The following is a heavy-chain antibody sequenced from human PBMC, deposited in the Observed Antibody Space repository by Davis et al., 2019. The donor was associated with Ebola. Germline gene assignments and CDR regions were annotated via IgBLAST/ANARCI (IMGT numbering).Heavy chain of an antibody. CDR2: IYYSGST. D-gene: IGHD3-16*01. Sequence: GSLRLSCTVSGGSISSSSYYWGWIRQPPGKGLEWIGSIYYSGSTYYNPSLKSRVTISVDTSKNQFSLKLSSVTAADTAVYYCAEGGDDGLGYWGQGTLVTVSS. CDR3: AEGGDDGLGY. CDR1: GGSISSSSYY. J-gene: IGHJ4*02. V-gene: IGHV4-39*01.